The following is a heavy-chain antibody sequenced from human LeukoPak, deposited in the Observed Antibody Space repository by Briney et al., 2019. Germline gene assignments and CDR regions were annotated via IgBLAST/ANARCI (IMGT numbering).Heavy chain of an antibody. CDR2: IYYSGST. D-gene: IGHD5-18*01. CDR3: ASSDTAMDSIDY. J-gene: IGHJ4*02. CDR1: GGSISSSSYY. V-gene: IGHV4-39*01. Sequence: PSETLSLTCTVSGGSISSSSYYWGWIRQPPGKGLEWIGSIYYSGSTYYNPSLKSRVTISVDTSKNQFSLKLSSVTAADTAVYYCASSDTAMDSIDYWGQGTLVTVSS.